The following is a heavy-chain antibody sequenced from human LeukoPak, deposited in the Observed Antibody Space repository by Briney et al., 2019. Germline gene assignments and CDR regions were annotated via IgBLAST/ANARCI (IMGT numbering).Heavy chain of an antibody. CDR3: AKEECSSTSCYKNFDY. V-gene: IGHV3-23*01. D-gene: IGHD2-2*01. CDR1: GFTFSSYA. CDR2: VSGSGGST. J-gene: IGHJ4*02. Sequence: GGSLRLSCAASGFTFSSYAMSWVRQAPGKGLEWVSAVSGSGGSTYYADSVKGRFTISRDNSKNTLYLQMNSLRAEDTAVYYCAKEECSSTSCYKNFDYWGQGTLVTVSS.